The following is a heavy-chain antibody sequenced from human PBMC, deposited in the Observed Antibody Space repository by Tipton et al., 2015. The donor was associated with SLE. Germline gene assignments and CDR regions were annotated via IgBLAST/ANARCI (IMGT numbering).Heavy chain of an antibody. Sequence: VQLVQSGAEVKKPGESLRISCKSSGYIFTNYWISWVRQMPGKSLEWMGRIDPSDSYTTYSPSFQGHVTISADKSIRTAYPQWSSRKASDTAIYYCARHTGQYFDLWGRGTLVTVSS. D-gene: IGHD2-8*02. CDR1: GYIFTNYW. CDR3: ARHTGQYFDL. CDR2: IDPSDSYT. J-gene: IGHJ2*01. V-gene: IGHV5-10-1*01.